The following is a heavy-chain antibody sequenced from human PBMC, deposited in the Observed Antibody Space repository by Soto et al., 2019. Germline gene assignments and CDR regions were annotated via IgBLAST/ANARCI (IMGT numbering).Heavy chain of an antibody. D-gene: IGHD5-12*01. CDR1: GSSFTSYW. J-gene: IGHJ6*02. V-gene: IGHV5-51*01. Sequence: PGEFLRTSCKGSGSSFTSYWIGWVRQLPGKGLEWMGIIYPGDSDTRYSPSFQGQVTISADKSITTASLQWSSLKASDTAMYYCARRGYSRYYYGMDVWGQGTTVTVSS. CDR2: IYPGDSDT. CDR3: ARRGYSRYYYGMDV.